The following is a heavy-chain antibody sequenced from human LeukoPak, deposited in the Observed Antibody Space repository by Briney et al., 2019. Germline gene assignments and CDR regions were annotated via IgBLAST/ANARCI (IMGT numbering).Heavy chain of an antibody. Sequence: GASVKVSCKASGGTFSSYAISWVRQAPGQGLERMGRIIPILGIANYAQKFQGRVTITADKSTSTAYMELSSLRSEDTAVYYCARGGIEDIVVVPAATWAFDIWGQGTMVTVSS. CDR1: GGTFSSYA. D-gene: IGHD2-2*01. CDR2: IIPILGIA. CDR3: ARGGIEDIVVVPAATWAFDI. J-gene: IGHJ3*02. V-gene: IGHV1-69*04.